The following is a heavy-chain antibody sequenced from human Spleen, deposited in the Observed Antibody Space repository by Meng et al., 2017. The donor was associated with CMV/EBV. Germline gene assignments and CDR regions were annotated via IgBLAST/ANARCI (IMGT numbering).Heavy chain of an antibody. CDR1: YHISSDT. D-gene: IGHD6-19*01. Sequence: YHISSDTMNWVRQAPGKELEWDSCINSRSDYIYYTGSVKGRFNIYRDNANKSLFLQMNSLGAEDTAVYYCAKDRCSSLSYGCWYFDLWGRGILVTVSS. CDR2: INSRSDYI. J-gene: IGHJ2*01. V-gene: IGHV3-21*01. CDR3: AKDRCSSLSYGCWYFDL.